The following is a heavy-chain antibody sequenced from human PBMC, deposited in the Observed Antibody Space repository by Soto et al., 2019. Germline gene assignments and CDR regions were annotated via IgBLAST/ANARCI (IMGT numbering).Heavy chain of an antibody. CDR1: GFTFSSYW. Sequence: EVQLVESGGGLVQPGGSLRLSCAASGFTFSSYWMHWVRQAPGKGLVWVSRINNDESSTNYADSVKGRFTISRDNAKNTLYLQVNSLRVEDTAVYYCARGAYMIRGLITDYFDYWGQGTLVTVSS. V-gene: IGHV3-74*01. D-gene: IGHD3-10*01. CDR2: INNDESST. J-gene: IGHJ4*02. CDR3: ARGAYMIRGLITDYFDY.